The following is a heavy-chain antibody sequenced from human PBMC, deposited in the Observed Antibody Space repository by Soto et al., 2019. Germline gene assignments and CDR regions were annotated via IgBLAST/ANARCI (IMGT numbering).Heavy chain of an antibody. D-gene: IGHD1-7*01. CDR1: GGSISSGDYY. Sequence: NPSETLSLTCTVSGGSISSGDYYWSWIRQPPGKGLEWIGYIYYSGSTFYNPSLKNRVTISLDTSKIQFSLKLSSVTAADTAVYYCARVRNWNYSYYYYGMDVWGQGTTVT. CDR2: IYYSGST. V-gene: IGHV4-30-4*01. J-gene: IGHJ6*02. CDR3: ARVRNWNYSYYYYGMDV.